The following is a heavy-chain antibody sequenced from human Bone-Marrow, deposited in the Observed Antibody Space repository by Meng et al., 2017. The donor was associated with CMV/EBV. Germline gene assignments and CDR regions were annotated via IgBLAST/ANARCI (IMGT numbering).Heavy chain of an antibody. CDR2: IIPIFGTA. V-gene: IGHV1-69*05. CDR1: GGTFSSYA. J-gene: IGHJ4*02. CDR3: ARDYWRPGVATTVTPSDY. Sequence: SVKVSCKASGGTFSSYAISWVRQAPGQGLEWMGGIIPIFGTANYAQKFQGRVTITTDESTSTAYMELSSLRSDDTAVYYCARDYWRPGVATTVTPSDYWGQGTLVTVSS. D-gene: IGHD4-11*01.